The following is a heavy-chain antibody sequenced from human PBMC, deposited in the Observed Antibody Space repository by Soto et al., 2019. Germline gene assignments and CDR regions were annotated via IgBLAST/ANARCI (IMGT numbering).Heavy chain of an antibody. D-gene: IGHD5-12*01. CDR2: IYYSGST. Sequence: SETLSLTCTVSGGSISSYYWSWIRQPPGKGLEWIGYIYYSGSTNYNPSLKSRVTISVDTSKNQFSLKLSSVTAADTAVYYCAKIVATITNYYYYMDVWGKGTTVTVSS. CDR1: GGSISSYY. CDR3: AKIVATITNYYYYMDV. V-gene: IGHV4-59*01. J-gene: IGHJ6*03.